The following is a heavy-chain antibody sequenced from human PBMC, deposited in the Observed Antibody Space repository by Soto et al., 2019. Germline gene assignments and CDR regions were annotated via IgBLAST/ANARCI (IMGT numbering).Heavy chain of an antibody. CDR3: ARDSGRGYGMDV. CDR2: ISRGSSAK. Sequence: EVQLVESGGGLGQPGGSLRISCAASGFTFSSHSMNWVRQAPGKGLEWVSYISRGSSAKYYADSVKGRFTISRDNAKNSLYVQMNSLRDEDTAVYYCARDSGRGYGMDVWGQGTTVTVSS. CDR1: GFTFSSHS. D-gene: IGHD1-1*01. J-gene: IGHJ6*02. V-gene: IGHV3-48*02.